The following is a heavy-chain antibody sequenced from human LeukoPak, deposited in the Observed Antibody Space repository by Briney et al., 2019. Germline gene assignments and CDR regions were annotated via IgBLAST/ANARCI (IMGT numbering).Heavy chain of an antibody. CDR3: AKDLQPGYSYGYSAPDY. J-gene: IGHJ4*02. Sequence: GGSLRLSCAASGFTFDDYAMHWVRQAPGKGLEWVSLISWDGGSTYCADSVKGRFTISRDNSKNSLYLQMNSLRAEDTALYYSAKDLQPGYSYGYSAPDYWGQGTLVTVSS. CDR2: ISWDGGST. CDR1: GFTFDDYA. V-gene: IGHV3-43D*03. D-gene: IGHD5-18*01.